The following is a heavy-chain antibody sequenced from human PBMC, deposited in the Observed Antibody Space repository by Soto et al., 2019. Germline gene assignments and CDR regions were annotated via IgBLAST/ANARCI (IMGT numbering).Heavy chain of an antibody. V-gene: IGHV3-11*03. CDR3: AKQPPRSLDTQYYFDY. D-gene: IGHD1-1*01. Sequence: GGSLRLSCAASGFTFSDYYMSWIRQAPGKGLEWISYISTTSTYTNYADSVRGRFTISRDNSKNTLYLQMNSLRAEDTAVYYCAKQPPRSLDTQYYFDYWGQGTLVTVSS. CDR2: ISTTSTYT. CDR1: GFTFSDYY. J-gene: IGHJ4*02.